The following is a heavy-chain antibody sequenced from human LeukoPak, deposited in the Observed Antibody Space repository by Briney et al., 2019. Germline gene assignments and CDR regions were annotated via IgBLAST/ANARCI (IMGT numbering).Heavy chain of an antibody. D-gene: IGHD1-26*01. V-gene: IGHV4-34*01. Sequence: PSETLSLTCAVYGGSFSGYYWGWIRQPPGKGLEWIGEINHSGSTNYNPSLKSRVTISVDTSKNQLSLKLSSVTAADTAVYYCARCLSPVGAFCYFDYWGQGTLVTVSS. CDR1: GGSFSGYY. J-gene: IGHJ4*02. CDR2: INHSGST. CDR3: ARCLSPVGAFCYFDY.